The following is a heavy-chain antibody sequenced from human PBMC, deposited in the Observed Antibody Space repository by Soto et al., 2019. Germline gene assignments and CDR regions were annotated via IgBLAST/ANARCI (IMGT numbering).Heavy chain of an antibody. J-gene: IGHJ5*02. CDR1: GYSFTSYW. CDR2: IYPGDSDT. CDR3: ARRTDYGDYEGWFDP. V-gene: IGHV5-51*01. D-gene: IGHD4-17*01. Sequence: GESLKISCKGSGYSFTSYWIGWVRQMPGKGLEWMGIIYPGDSDTRYSPSFQGQVTISADKSISTAYLQWSSLKASDTAMYYCARRTDYGDYEGWFDPWGQGTLVTVSS.